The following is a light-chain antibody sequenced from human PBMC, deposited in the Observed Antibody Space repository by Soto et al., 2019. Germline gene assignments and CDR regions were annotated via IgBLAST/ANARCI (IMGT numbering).Light chain of an antibody. CDR1: SSDVGGYNY. J-gene: IGLJ3*02. Sequence: QPASVSGSPGQSITISCTGTSSDVGGYNYVSWYQQHPGHSPKLMIYEVSNRPSGVPNRFSGSKSCNTASLTISGLQADDEAGDYCNSYTSSSTRVVFGGGTKLAVL. V-gene: IGLV2-14*01. CDR3: NSYTSSSTRVV. CDR2: EVS.